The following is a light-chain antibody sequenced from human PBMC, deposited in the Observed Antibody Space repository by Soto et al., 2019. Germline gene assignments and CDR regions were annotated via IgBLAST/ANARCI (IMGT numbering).Light chain of an antibody. J-gene: IGKJ4*01. CDR3: QQDASGPLT. Sequence: IGLTQAPCTLSSSTWETANLSCSPSQRVISGYLAWYQQKPGQAPRLLIYGASIRASGAPDRFSGRGSATDFTLTINRLEPEDFAVYFCQQDASGPLTFGGVTNVDIK. V-gene: IGKV3-20*01. CDR2: GAS. CDR1: QRVISGY.